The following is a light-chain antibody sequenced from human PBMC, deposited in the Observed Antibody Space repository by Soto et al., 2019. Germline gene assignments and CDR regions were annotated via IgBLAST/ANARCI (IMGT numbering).Light chain of an antibody. Sequence: QSALTQPASVSGSPGHSITISCPGSSSDVGGYNFVSWYQHHPGKAPKLILYEVTTRPSGVSSRFSGSKSGNTASLTISGLQADDEANYYCSSYTSSNTPYVFGTGTKLTVL. J-gene: IGLJ1*01. CDR2: EVT. CDR3: SSYTSSNTPYV. CDR1: SSDVGGYNF. V-gene: IGLV2-14*01.